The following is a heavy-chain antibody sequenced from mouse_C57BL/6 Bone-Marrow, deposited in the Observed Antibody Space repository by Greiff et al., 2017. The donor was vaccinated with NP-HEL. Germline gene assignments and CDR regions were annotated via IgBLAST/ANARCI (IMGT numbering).Heavy chain of an antibody. J-gene: IGHJ4*01. V-gene: IGHV5-6*01. CDR3: ARHGKGYAMDY. CDR2: ISSGGSYT. Sequence: EVKLMESGGDLVKPGGSLKLSCAASGFTFSSYGMSWVRQTPDKRLEWVATISSGGSYTYYPDSVKGRFTISRDNAKNTLYLQMSSLKSEDTAMYYCARHGKGYAMDYWGQGTSVTVSS. CDR1: GFTFSSYG.